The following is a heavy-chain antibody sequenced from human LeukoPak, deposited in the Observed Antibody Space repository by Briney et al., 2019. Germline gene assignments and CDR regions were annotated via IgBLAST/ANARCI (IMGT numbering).Heavy chain of an antibody. Sequence: ASVKVSCKASGHTFTAYYMFWVRQAPGQGLEWMGWINPNSGGTNYAQKFQGRVTMTRDTSISTAYMELSRLRSDDTAVYYCARGTYYYDSSGYKRGYNWFDPWGQGTLVTVSS. J-gene: IGHJ5*02. CDR3: ARGTYYYDSSGYKRGYNWFDP. V-gene: IGHV1-2*02. D-gene: IGHD3-22*01. CDR1: GHTFTAYY. CDR2: INPNSGGT.